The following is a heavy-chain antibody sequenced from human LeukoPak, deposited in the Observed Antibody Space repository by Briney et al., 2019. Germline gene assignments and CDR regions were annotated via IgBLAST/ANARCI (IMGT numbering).Heavy chain of an antibody. CDR3: AILFATPYYFDY. CDR1: GFNFISYR. J-gene: IGHJ4*02. CDR2: IKQDGSEK. V-gene: IGHV3-7*05. Sequence: GGSLRLSCAASGFNFISYRMGWVRQAPGKGLEWVANIKQDGSEKYYVDSVKGRFTISRDNAKNSLYLQMNSLRAEDTAVYYCAILFATPYYFDYWGQGTLVTVSS. D-gene: IGHD1-26*01.